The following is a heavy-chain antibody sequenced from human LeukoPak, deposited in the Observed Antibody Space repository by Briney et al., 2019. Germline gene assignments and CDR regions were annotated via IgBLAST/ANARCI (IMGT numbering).Heavy chain of an antibody. D-gene: IGHD2-2*02. V-gene: IGHV5-51*01. CDR1: GYSFTSYW. CDR2: IYPGDSDT. J-gene: IGHJ4*02. Sequence: GESLKISCKGSGYSFTSYWIGWVRQMPGKGLEWMGIIYPGDSDTRYSPSFQGQVTISADKSISTAYLQWSSLKASDTAMYYCARLSLTGYCSSTSCSTFDYWGQGTLVTVSS. CDR3: ARLSLTGYCSSTSCSTFDY.